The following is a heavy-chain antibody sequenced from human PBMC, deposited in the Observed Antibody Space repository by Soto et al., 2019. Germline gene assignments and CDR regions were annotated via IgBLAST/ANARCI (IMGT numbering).Heavy chain of an antibody. CDR3: ARAYGDFYWWYFDL. D-gene: IGHD4-17*01. J-gene: IGHJ2*01. Sequence: QVRLQESGPGLVEPSETLSLTCTVSGGSISNYYWSWIRQPPGKGLEWIGYVHNSGSTYYNPSLKSRVTISEDTSKNQLFLELRSVTAADTAVYYCARAYGDFYWWYFDLWGRGTLVTVSS. CDR1: GGSISNYY. V-gene: IGHV4-59*08. CDR2: VHNSGST.